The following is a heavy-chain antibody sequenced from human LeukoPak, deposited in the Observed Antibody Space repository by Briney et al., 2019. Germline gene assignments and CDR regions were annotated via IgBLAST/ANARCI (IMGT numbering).Heavy chain of an antibody. CDR1: GFTLSSYS. Sequence: GSLRLSCAASGFTLSSYSMNWVRQAPGKGLEWVSYISSSSSSIYYADSVKGRFTISRDNVKNSLYLQMNSLRAEDTAVYYCARGSIVGVSLFDYWGQGTLVTVSS. D-gene: IGHD1-26*01. CDR2: ISSSSSSI. V-gene: IGHV3-48*04. CDR3: ARGSIVGVSLFDY. J-gene: IGHJ4*02.